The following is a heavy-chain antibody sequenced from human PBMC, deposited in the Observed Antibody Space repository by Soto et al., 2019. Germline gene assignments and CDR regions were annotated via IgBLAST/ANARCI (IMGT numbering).Heavy chain of an antibody. CDR1: GGSINAFY. V-gene: IGHV4-4*07. CDR3: ATERSSSADHVAHGIQLWYFDF. J-gene: IGHJ4*02. Sequence: PSVTLSLTWSVCGGSINAFYWSWVRQPAGKGLEWIGRIFSSGSTCFKPSLECRVAMSVDTSKNHFSLNLSSGTAPDLAVYYCATERSSSADHVAHGIQLWYFDFWDQGALIAVSS. D-gene: IGHD5-18*01. CDR2: IFSSGST.